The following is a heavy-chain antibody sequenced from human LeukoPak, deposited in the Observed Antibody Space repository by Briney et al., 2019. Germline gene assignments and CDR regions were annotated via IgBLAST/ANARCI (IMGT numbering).Heavy chain of an antibody. Sequence: ASVKVSCKASGYTFTSYAMHWVRQAPGQRLEWMGWINAGNGNTKYSQKLQGRVTITRDTSASTAYMELSSLRSEDTAVYYCARESSSWYESPFDPWGQGTLVTVSS. D-gene: IGHD6-13*01. CDR1: GYTFTSYA. V-gene: IGHV1-3*01. J-gene: IGHJ5*02. CDR2: INAGNGNT. CDR3: ARESSSWYESPFDP.